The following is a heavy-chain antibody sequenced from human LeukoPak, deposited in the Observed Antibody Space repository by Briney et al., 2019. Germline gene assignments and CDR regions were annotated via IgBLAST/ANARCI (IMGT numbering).Heavy chain of an antibody. J-gene: IGHJ6*02. CDR1: CGSLNSFY. CDR2: IYYSGST. D-gene: IGHD4-23*01. V-gene: IGHV4-59*01. CDR3: ARVGGTNYYYYGMDV. Sequence: SGTLSLTSPVSCGSLNSFYWSPIPEPPREGMERSGYIYYSGSTNYNPSLKSRVTISVDTSKNQFSLKLSSVTAADTAVYYCARVGGTNYYYYGMDVWGQGTTVTVSS.